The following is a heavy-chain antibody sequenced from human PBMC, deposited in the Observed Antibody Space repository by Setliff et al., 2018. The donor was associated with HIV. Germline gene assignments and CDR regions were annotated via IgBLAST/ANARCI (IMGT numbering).Heavy chain of an antibody. V-gene: IGHV1-69*13. D-gene: IGHD5-12*01. J-gene: IGHJ3*02. Sequence: SVKVSCKASGDTFTRYAISWVRQAPGQGLEWMGGIIPIFGTANYAQKFQGRVTITADESTSTAYMELSSLTSEDTAVYYCARDGGYSVHQWFGDAFDIWGQGTMVT. CDR1: GDTFTRYA. CDR2: IIPIFGTA. CDR3: ARDGGYSVHQWFGDAFDI.